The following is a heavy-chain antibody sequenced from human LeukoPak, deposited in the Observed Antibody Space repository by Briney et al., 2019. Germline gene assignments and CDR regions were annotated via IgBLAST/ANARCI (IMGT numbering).Heavy chain of an antibody. D-gene: IGHD3-10*01. CDR3: ARGGSLLWFGEFTGWFDP. CDR1: GGSFSGYY. J-gene: IGHJ5*02. V-gene: IGHV4-34*01. Sequence: SETLSLTCAVYGGSFSGYYWSWIRQPPGKGLEWIGEINHSGSTNYNPSLKSRVTISVDTSKNQFSLKLSSVTAADTAVYYCARGGSLLWFGEFTGWFDPWGQGTLVTVSS. CDR2: INHSGST.